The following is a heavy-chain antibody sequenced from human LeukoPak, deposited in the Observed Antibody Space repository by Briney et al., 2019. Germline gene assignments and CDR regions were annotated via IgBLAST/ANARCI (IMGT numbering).Heavy chain of an antibody. CDR3: AKDKTPYYDSSGYPDY. D-gene: IGHD3-22*01. V-gene: IGHV3-9*01. J-gene: IGHJ4*02. Sequence: PGGSLRLSCAASGFTFSSYWMHWVRQAPGKGLEWVSGISWNSGSIGYADSVKGRFTISRDNAKNSLYLQMNSLRAEDTALYYCAKDKTPYYDSSGYPDYWGQGTLVTVSS. CDR1: GFTFSSYW. CDR2: ISWNSGSI.